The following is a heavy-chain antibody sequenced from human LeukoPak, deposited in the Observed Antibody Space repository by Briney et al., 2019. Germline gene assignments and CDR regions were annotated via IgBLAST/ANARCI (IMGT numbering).Heavy chain of an antibody. D-gene: IGHD1-14*01. Sequence: SETLSLTCAVSGGSISSSNWWSWVRPPPGKGLEWIGEIYHSGSTNYNPSLKSRVTISVDKSKNQFSLKLSSVTAADTAVYYCARDEEAEMSSPPDCWGQGTLVTVSS. CDR2: IYHSGST. V-gene: IGHV4-4*02. CDR1: GGSISSSNW. CDR3: ARDEEAEMSSPPDC. J-gene: IGHJ4*02.